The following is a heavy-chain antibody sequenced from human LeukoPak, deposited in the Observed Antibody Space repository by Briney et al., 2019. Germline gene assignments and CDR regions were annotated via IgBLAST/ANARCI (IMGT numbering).Heavy chain of an antibody. CDR2: ISWDGGST. CDR1: GFTFDDYT. D-gene: IGHD3-22*01. J-gene: IGHJ4*02. CDR3: AKDKYYDSSGYFDY. Sequence: GGFLRLSCAASGFTFDDYTMHWVRQAPGKGLEGVSLISWDGGSTYYADTVKGRFTISRDNSKNSLYLQMNSLRTEDTALYYCAKDKYYDSSGYFDYWGQGTLVTVSS. V-gene: IGHV3-43*01.